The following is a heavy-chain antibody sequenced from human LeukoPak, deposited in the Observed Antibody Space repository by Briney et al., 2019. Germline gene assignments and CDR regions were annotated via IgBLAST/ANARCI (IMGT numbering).Heavy chain of an antibody. Sequence: GGSLRLSCAASGFTFSSYAMSWVRQAPGKGLESVSAISGSGGSTYYADSVKGRFTISRDNSKNTLYLQMNSMRAEDTAVYYCANGRIAAAGTFDYWGQGTLVTVSS. D-gene: IGHD6-13*01. V-gene: IGHV3-23*01. CDR2: ISGSGGST. CDR3: ANGRIAAAGTFDY. J-gene: IGHJ4*02. CDR1: GFTFSSYA.